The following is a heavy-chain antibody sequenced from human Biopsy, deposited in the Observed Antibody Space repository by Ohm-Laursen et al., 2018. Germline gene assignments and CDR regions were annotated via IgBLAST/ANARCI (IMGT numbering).Heavy chain of an antibody. Sequence: GSLRLSCSASGFTFNSHEMNWVRQAPGKGLEWISYITGSSSTIYYADSVKGRFTISRDNSKNTLFLQMKSLRAEDTAIYYCGRRPFFDYWSAYYVDHWGQGALVTVSS. CDR2: ITGSSSTI. V-gene: IGHV3-48*03. J-gene: IGHJ5*02. D-gene: IGHD3-3*01. CDR3: GRRPFFDYWSAYYVDH. CDR1: GFTFNSHE.